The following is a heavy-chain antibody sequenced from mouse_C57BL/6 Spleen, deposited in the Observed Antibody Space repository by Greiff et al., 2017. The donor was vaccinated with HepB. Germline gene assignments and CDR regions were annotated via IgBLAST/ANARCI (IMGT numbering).Heavy chain of an antibody. CDR1: GYTFTSYG. J-gene: IGHJ4*01. CDR3: ARETTGAMDY. V-gene: IGHV1-81*01. D-gene: IGHD1-1*01. Sequence: VNLVESGAELARPGASVKLSCKASGYTFTSYGISWVKQRTGQGLEWIGEIYPRSGNTYYNEKFKGKATLTADKSSSTAYMELRSLTSEDSAVYFCARETTGAMDYWGQGTSVTVSS. CDR2: IYPRSGNT.